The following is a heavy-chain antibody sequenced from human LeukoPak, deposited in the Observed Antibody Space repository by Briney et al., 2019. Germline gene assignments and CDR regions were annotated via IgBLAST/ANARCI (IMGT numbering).Heavy chain of an antibody. J-gene: IGHJ5*02. D-gene: IGHD6-13*01. CDR1: GGSISTYY. Sequence: EASETLSLTCTVSGGSISTYYWSWIRQPPGKGLEWIGNIYNSGNTNYNPSLKSRVTISVDTSKNQFSLKLNSVTAADTAVYYCARDETTGYSSSWFDPWGQGTLVTVSS. CDR2: IYNSGNT. CDR3: ARDETTGYSSSWFDP. V-gene: IGHV4-59*12.